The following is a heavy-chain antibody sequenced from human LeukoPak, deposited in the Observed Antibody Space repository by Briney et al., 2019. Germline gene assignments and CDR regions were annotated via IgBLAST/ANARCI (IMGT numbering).Heavy chain of an antibody. Sequence: PGRSLRLSCAASGFTFSSYGIHCVRQAPGKGLEWVAFIAEDGSNEKYTDSVKGRFTISRDNSNNTLYLRMNSLRAEDTGVYYCAKDRETTSSGTFDYWGQGTLVTVSS. CDR1: GFTFSSYG. J-gene: IGHJ4*02. CDR2: IAEDGSNE. CDR3: AKDRETTSSGTFDY. V-gene: IGHV3-30*18. D-gene: IGHD1-1*01.